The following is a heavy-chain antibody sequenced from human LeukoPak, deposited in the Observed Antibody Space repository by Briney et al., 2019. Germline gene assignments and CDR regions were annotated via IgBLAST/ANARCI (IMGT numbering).Heavy chain of an antibody. CDR3: ARDLYSSSPTLFDY. CDR1: GYTFTGYY. V-gene: IGHV1-2*02. D-gene: IGHD6-13*01. CDR2: INPNSGGT. J-gene: IGHJ4*02. Sequence: ASVKVSCKASGYTFTGYYMHWVRQAPGQGLEWMGWINPNSGGTNYAQKFQGRVTMTRDTSISTAYMELSRLRSDDTAVYYCARDLYSSSPTLFDYWGQGTLVTVSS.